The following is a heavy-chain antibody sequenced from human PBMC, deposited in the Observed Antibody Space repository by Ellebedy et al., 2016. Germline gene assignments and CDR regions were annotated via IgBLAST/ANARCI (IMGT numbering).Heavy chain of an antibody. Sequence: GESLKISXATSGFTFSNFWVHWVRQGPGEGLVWVARIAPDGSSPTYADSVKGRFTISRDNSKNTLHLQMNSLRAEDTAVYYCADGERTYYDYNRPLPWGQGTLVTVSS. D-gene: IGHD3-3*01. J-gene: IGHJ5*02. CDR2: IAPDGSSP. CDR3: ADGERTYYDYNRPLP. CDR1: GFTFSNFW. V-gene: IGHV3-74*01.